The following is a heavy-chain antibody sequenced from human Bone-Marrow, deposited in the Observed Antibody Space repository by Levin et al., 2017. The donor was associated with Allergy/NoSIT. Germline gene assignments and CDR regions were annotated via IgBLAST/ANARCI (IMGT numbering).Heavy chain of an antibody. CDR1: GGSFSGYY. J-gene: IGHJ4*02. V-gene: IGHV4-34*01. CDR3: ARGTYYFGSGESYNALRGIP. Sequence: SETLSLTCAVFGGSFSGYYWSWIRQPPGKGLEWIGEINHSGNSRYAPSLQSRVTISIDTSKTQVSLKLSSVTAADTAVYYCARGTYYFGSGESYNALRGIPWGQGTLVTVSS. CDR2: INHSGNS. D-gene: IGHD3-10*01.